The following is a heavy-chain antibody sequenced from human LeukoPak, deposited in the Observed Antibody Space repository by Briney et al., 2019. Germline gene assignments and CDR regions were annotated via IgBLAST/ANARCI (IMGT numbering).Heavy chain of an antibody. D-gene: IGHD1-26*01. Sequence: GASVKVSCKASGYTFTGYYMHWVRQAPGQGLEWMGWINPNSGGTNYAQKFQGRVTMTRDTSISTAYMELGRLRSDDTAVYYCAREGGDGIVGALRGYMDVWGKGTTVTVSS. J-gene: IGHJ6*03. V-gene: IGHV1-2*02. CDR2: INPNSGGT. CDR1: GYTFTGYY. CDR3: AREGGDGIVGALRGYMDV.